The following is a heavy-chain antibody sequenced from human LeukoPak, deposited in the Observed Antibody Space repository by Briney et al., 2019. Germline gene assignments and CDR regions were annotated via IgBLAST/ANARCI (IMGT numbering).Heavy chain of an antibody. CDR1: GFTFSSYS. D-gene: IGHD1-26*01. CDR2: ISSGSSYI. CDR3: ARVYSGGFPHLDY. V-gene: IGHV3-21*04. Sequence: GGSLRLSCAASGFTFSSYSMNWVRQAPGKGLEWVSSISSGSSYIYYADSVKGRFTISRDNAKNSLYLQMNSLRAKDTAIYYCARVYSGGFPHLDYWGQGTLVTVSS. J-gene: IGHJ4*02.